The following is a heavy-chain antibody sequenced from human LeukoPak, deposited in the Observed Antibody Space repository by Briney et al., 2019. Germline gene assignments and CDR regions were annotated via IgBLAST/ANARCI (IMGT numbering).Heavy chain of an antibody. V-gene: IGHV4-59*11. J-gene: IGHJ4*02. CDR1: GGSISSHY. CDR3: ARGLAAAGPPFGY. D-gene: IGHD6-13*01. CDR2: IYYSGST. Sequence: SETLSLTCTVSGGSISSHYWSWIRQPPGKGLEWIGYIYYSGSTNYNPSLKSRVTISVDTSKNQFSLKLSSVTAADTAVYYCARGLAAAGPPFGYWGQGTLVTVSS.